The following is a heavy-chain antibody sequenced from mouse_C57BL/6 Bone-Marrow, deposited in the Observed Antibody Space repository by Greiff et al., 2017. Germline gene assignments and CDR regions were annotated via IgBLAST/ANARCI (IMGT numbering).Heavy chain of an antibody. CDR3: ARAVVAEYYAMDY. V-gene: IGHV14-3*01. CDR1: AFHIKNTY. D-gene: IGHD1-1*01. J-gene: IGHJ4*01. CDR2: IDPANGNT. Sequence: EVQLQQSVAELVRPGASVKLSSTASAFHIKNTYMHWVKQRPEQGLEWIGRIDPANGNTKYAPKFQGKATITADTSSNTAYLQLSSLTSEDTAIYYCARAVVAEYYAMDYWGQGTSVTVSS.